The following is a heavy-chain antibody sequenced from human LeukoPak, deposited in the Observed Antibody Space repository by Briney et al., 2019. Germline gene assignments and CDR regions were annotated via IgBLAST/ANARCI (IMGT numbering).Heavy chain of an antibody. CDR1: GGTFSSYA. Sequence: LVKVSCKASGGTFSSYAISWVRQAPGQGLEWMGGIIPIFGTANYAQKFQGRVTITADKSTSTAYMELSSLRSEDTAVYYCASCIVVVPTAIGSCAFDIWGQGTMVTVSS. J-gene: IGHJ3*02. V-gene: IGHV1-69*06. CDR3: ASCIVVVPTAIGSCAFDI. CDR2: IIPIFGTA. D-gene: IGHD2-2*01.